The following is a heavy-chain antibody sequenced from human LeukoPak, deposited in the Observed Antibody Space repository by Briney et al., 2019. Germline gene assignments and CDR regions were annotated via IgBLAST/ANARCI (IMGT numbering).Heavy chain of an antibody. V-gene: IGHV4-39*07. D-gene: IGHD3-22*01. Sequence: SETLSLTCTVSGGSISSSSYYWGWIRQPPGKGLEWIGSIYYSGSTYYNPSLKSRVTISVDTSKNQFSLKLSSVTAADTAVYYCARVHYDSSGYYWVDYWGQGTLVTVSS. J-gene: IGHJ4*02. CDR2: IYYSGST. CDR1: GGSISSSSYY. CDR3: ARVHYDSSGYYWVDY.